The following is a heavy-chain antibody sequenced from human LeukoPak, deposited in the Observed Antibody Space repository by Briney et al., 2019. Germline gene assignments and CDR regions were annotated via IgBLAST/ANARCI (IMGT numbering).Heavy chain of an antibody. D-gene: IGHD4/OR15-4a*01. J-gene: IGHJ4*02. CDR3: ARRLFLDY. CDR1: GGSISNYY. V-gene: IGHV4-59*01. Sequence: PSETLSLTCTVSGGSISNYYWSWLRQPPGKGLEWIGYIYYSGSTDYNPSLKSRVTMSVDTSKNQFSLKLSYVTAADTAVYYCARRLFLDYWGQGTLVTVSS. CDR2: IYYSGST.